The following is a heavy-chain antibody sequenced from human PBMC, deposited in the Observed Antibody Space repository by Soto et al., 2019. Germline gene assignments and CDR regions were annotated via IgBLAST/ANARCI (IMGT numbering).Heavy chain of an antibody. D-gene: IGHD3-3*01. V-gene: IGHV3-23*01. CDR2: ISGSGGST. J-gene: IGHJ4*02. Sequence: EVQLLESGGGLVQPGGSLRLSCAASGFTFSSYAMSWVRQAPGKGLEWVSAISGSGGSTYYADSVKGRFTISRDNSKNTLYLQMNSLRAEDTAVYYCAKVRRTYYDFWIGYSSLGYWGQGTLVTVSS. CDR1: GFTFSSYA. CDR3: AKVRRTYYDFWIGYSSLGY.